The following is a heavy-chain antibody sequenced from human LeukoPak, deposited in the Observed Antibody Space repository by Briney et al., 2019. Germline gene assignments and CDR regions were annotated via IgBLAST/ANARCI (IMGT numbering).Heavy chain of an antibody. CDR3: AKGGYDFWSGYYSDYYYYMDV. V-gene: IGHV3-23*01. J-gene: IGHJ6*03. CDR1: GFTFSSYA. CDR2: ISGSGGCT. Sequence: GGSLRLSCAASGFTFSSYAMSWVRQAPGKGLEWVSAISGSGGCTYYADSVKGRFTISRDNSKNTLYLQMNSLRAEDTAVYYCAKGGYDFWSGYYSDYYYYMDVWGKGTTVTVSS. D-gene: IGHD3-3*01.